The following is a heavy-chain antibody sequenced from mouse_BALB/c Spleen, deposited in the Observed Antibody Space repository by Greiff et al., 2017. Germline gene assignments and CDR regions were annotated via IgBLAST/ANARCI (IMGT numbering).Heavy chain of an antibody. J-gene: IGHJ2*01. CDR2: IDPANGNT. V-gene: IGHV14-3*02. CDR1: GFNIKDTY. CDR3: ARLPYYFDY. Sequence: EVMLVESGAELVKPGASVKLSCTASGFNIKDTYMHWVKQRPEQGLEWIGRIDPANGNTKYDPKFQGKATITADTSSNTAYLQLSSLTSEDTAVYYCARLPYYFDYWGQGTTLTVSS.